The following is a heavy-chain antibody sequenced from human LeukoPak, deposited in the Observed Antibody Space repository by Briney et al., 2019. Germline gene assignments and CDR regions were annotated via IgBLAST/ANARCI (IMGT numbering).Heavy chain of an antibody. D-gene: IGHD3-10*01. J-gene: IGHJ5*02. CDR1: GFTFSTHW. CDR3: VNLHYPSES. V-gene: IGHV3-74*01. Sequence: GGSLRLSCAASGFTFSTHWMHWVRQAPGKGLVWVSRINPEETTTSYADSVKGRFTTSRDNTKNTLYLHMNSLRAEDTAMYYCVNLHYPSESWGQGTLVTVSS. CDR2: INPEETTT.